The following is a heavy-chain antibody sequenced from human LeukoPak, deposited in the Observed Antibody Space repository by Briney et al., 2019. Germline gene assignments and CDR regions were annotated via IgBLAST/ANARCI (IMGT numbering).Heavy chain of an antibody. V-gene: IGHV4-61*02. Sequence: PSETLSHTCTVSGGSISSGDYYWSWIRQPAGKGLEWIGRIYTSGSTNYNPSLKSRVTISVDTSKNQFSLKLSSVTAADTAVYYCARALISRTFDYWGQGTLVTVSS. CDR2: IYTSGST. CDR1: GGSISSGDYY. J-gene: IGHJ4*02. CDR3: ARALISRTFDY. D-gene: IGHD3-16*01.